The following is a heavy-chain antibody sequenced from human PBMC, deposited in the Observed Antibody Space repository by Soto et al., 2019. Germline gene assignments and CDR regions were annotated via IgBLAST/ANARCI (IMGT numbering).Heavy chain of an antibody. D-gene: IGHD1-1*01. CDR1: GFTFSDFY. Sequence: QVQLVESGGGLVKPGGSLRLSCAASGFTFSDFYMSWIRQAPGKGLEWISYISSGSTNIFYADSVKGRFTVSRDNAKNSVYLQMDSLRAEDTAVYYCARDRNAAGSDYWGPGTLVTVSS. CDR3: ARDRNAAGSDY. J-gene: IGHJ4*02. V-gene: IGHV3-11*01. CDR2: ISSGSTNI.